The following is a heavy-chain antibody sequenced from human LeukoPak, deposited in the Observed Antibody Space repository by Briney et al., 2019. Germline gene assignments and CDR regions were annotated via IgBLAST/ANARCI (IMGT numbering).Heavy chain of an antibody. CDR3: ARDHGSAYYRAPRH. V-gene: IGHV1-46*01. J-gene: IGHJ4*02. CDR2: INPSGGST. CDR1: GYIFTNYY. D-gene: IGHD3-10*01. Sequence: GSSVKVSCKASGYIFTNYYMHWVRQAPGQGLAWMQTINPSGGSTTYAQKFQGRVTMTRDTSTSTVYMELSSLRSEDTAVYYCARDHGSAYYRAPRHWGQGTLVTVSS.